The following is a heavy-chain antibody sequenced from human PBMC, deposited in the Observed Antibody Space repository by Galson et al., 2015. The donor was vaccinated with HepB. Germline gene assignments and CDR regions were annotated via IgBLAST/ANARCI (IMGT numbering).Heavy chain of an antibody. CDR2: ISSSSCYI. CDR3: ARDRIQLWLTTGPLDY. Sequence: SLRLSCAASGFTFSSYSMNWVRQAPGKGLEWVSSISSSSCYIYYADSVKGRFTISRDNAKNSLYLQMNSLRAEDTAVYYCARDRIQLWLTTGPLDYWGQGTLVTVSS. J-gene: IGHJ4*02. V-gene: IGHV3-21*01. D-gene: IGHD5-18*01. CDR1: GFTFSSYS.